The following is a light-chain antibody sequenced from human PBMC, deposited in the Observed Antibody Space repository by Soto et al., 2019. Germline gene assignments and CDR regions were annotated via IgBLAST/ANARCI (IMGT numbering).Light chain of an antibody. Sequence: DIPMTQSPSTLSASVGDRVTITCRASQSFGSWLAWYKQKPGKAPKLLIYDVSSLENGVPGRFSGSGSGTEFTLTISSLQPDDYATYYCQQYNISPSTFGQGTKVDIK. V-gene: IGKV1-5*01. J-gene: IGKJ2*02. CDR2: DVS. CDR1: QSFGSW. CDR3: QQYNISPST.